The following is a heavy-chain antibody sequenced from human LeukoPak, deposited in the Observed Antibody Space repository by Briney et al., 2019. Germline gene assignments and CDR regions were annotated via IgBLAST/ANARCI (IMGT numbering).Heavy chain of an antibody. D-gene: IGHD3-10*01. J-gene: IGHJ5*02. Sequence: KSSETLSLTCTVSGGSISSYYWSWIRQPPGKGLEWIGYIYYSGSTNYNPSLKSRVTISVDTSKNQFSLKLSSVTAADTAVYYCARDQELLWFGELLSDNWFDPWGQGTLVTVSS. CDR2: IYYSGST. V-gene: IGHV4-59*12. CDR3: ARDQELLWFGELLSDNWFDP. CDR1: GGSISSYY.